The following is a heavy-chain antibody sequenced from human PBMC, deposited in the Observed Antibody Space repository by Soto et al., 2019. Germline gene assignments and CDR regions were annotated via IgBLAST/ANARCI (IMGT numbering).Heavy chain of an antibody. D-gene: IGHD1-1*01. CDR2: IGPDGSST. Sequence: LRFCGAGSGLPLGSKGCRCRRQAPGKGLVWVSHIGPDGSSTRDADSVQGRFTISRDNARNTLYLQMNSLRDEDTAVYYCARDNNCSSDYWGQGILVTVSS. V-gene: IGHV3-74*01. J-gene: IGHJ4*02. CDR3: ARDNNCSSDY. CDR1: GLPLGSKG.